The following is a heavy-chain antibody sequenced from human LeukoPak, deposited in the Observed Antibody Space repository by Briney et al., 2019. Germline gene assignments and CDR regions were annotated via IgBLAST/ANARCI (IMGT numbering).Heavy chain of an antibody. V-gene: IGHV3-7*01. CDR1: GSTFSYCW. CDR2: IKEDGIEK. Sequence: GGSLRLSCVASGSTFSYCWMSWARQAPGKGLEWVASIKEDGIEKSYVDSVKGRFTISRDNAENSLDLQMNSLKTEDTAVYYCARGPFSSWSPYNFGLDVWGQGTTVTVSS. CDR3: ARGPFSSWSPYNFGLDV. D-gene: IGHD6-13*01. J-gene: IGHJ6*02.